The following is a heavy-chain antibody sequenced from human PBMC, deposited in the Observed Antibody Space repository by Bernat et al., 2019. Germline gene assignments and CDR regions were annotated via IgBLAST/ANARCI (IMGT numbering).Heavy chain of an antibody. CDR2: ISSISSYI. Sequence: EVQLVESGGGLVKPGGSLRLSCAASGFTFSSYSMNWVRQAPGKGLEWVSSISSISSYIYYADSGKGRFTISRDNAKNSLYLQMNSLRAEDTAVYYCARDQGDYDFWSGYYTPPYYYYGMDVWGQGTTVTVSS. V-gene: IGHV3-21*01. D-gene: IGHD3-3*01. CDR3: ARDQGDYDFWSGYYTPPYYYYGMDV. CDR1: GFTFSSYS. J-gene: IGHJ6*02.